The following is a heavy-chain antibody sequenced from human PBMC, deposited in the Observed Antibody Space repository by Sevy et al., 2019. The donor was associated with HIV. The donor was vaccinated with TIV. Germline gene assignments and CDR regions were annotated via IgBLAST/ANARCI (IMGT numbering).Heavy chain of an antibody. V-gene: IGHV1-2*02. CDR1: GYTFSDYY. CDR3: EREGFPLAAVTGVNYGFDY. J-gene: IGHJ4*02. Sequence: ASVKVSCKASGYTFSDYYMHWVRQAPGQGLEWMGWINVNSGGTNYARDFRGRVTMARDTSISTAYMELIGLTVDDTAVSYCEREGFPLAAVTGVNYGFDYWGQGTLVTVSS. CDR2: INVNSGGT. D-gene: IGHD2-21*02.